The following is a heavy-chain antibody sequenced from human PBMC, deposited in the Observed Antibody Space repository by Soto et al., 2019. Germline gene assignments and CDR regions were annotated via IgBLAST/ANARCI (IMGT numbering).Heavy chain of an antibody. V-gene: IGHV4-31*03. J-gene: IGHJ4*02. D-gene: IGHD3-3*01. CDR3: ARGVDMTKVGY. CDR1: GGSLSSGGSY. Sequence: PSETLSLTCSVSGGSLSSGGSYWNWVRQHPEKGLEWIGCIHNSETSYYNPSLKSRVSMSVDTSKNQFLLKLTSVTAADTAVHYCARGVDMTKVGYWGQGTLVTVSS. CDR2: IHNSETS.